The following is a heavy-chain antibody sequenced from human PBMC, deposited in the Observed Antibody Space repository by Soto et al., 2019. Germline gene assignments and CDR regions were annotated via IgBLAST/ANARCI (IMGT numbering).Heavy chain of an antibody. Sequence: TSVKVSCKDSGYSLTSNGRSWVRQAPGQGLEWMGWISAYNGNTNYAQKLQGRVTMTTDTSTSTAYMELRSLRSDDTAVYYCARAYSSGWSNLDYWGQGTLVTVSS. V-gene: IGHV1-18*01. D-gene: IGHD6-19*01. CDR3: ARAYSSGWSNLDY. CDR2: ISAYNGNT. J-gene: IGHJ4*02. CDR1: GYSLTSNG.